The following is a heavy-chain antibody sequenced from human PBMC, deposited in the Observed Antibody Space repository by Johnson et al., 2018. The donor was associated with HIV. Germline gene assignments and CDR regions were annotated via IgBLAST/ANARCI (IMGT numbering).Heavy chain of an antibody. CDR2: ISYDGSNK. J-gene: IGHJ3*02. D-gene: IGHD4-17*01. V-gene: IGHV3-30*04. CDR3: ARLRGAFDI. Sequence: QVQLVESGGGVVQLGRSPRLSCAASGFTFSSYAMHWVRQAPGKGLEWVAVISYDGSNKKKADSVKGRFTISRDNSKNTVYLQMNSLRSDDTAVYYCARLRGAFDIWGQGTMVTVSS. CDR1: GFTFSSYA.